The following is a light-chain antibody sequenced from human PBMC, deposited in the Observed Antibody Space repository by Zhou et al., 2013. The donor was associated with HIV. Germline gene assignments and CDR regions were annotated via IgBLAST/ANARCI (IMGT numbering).Light chain of an antibody. Sequence: QSMLTQPPSVSGTPGQWVPISCSGTTSNIGSNPVNWYQQIPGTAPKLLIYRNNRRASGVPDRFSGSKSGTSASLAITGLQAEDEADYYCQSYDSSLSGSVVFGGGTKLTVL. J-gene: IGLJ2*01. CDR1: TSNIGSNP. V-gene: IGLV1-44*01. CDR3: QSYDSSLSGSVV. CDR2: RNN.